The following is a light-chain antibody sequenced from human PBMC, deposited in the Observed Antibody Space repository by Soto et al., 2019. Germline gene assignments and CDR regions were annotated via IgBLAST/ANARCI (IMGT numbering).Light chain of an antibody. J-gene: IGLJ2*01. Sequence: QPVLTQSPSASGTPGQRVTISCSGSSSNIGSNYVYWYQQLPGTAPKLLIYKNNQRPSGVPDRCSGSKSGTSASLAISGLRSATEADYYCAAWDDSLSGPVVFGGGTKLTVL. CDR1: SSNIGSNY. V-gene: IGLV1-47*01. CDR2: KNN. CDR3: AAWDDSLSGPVV.